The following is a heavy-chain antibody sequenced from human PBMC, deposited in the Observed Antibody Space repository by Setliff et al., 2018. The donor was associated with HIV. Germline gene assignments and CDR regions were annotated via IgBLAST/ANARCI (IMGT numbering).Heavy chain of an antibody. CDR1: GGSISSGSYY. Sequence: TLSLTCSVSGGSISSGSYYWTWIRQPAGKGPEWIGHIYTNGYTNYNPSLKSRVTISVDTSKNQFSLRLTSVTAADTAVYYCARAAVAGPWRKLDYWGQGTLVTVSS. J-gene: IGHJ4*02. D-gene: IGHD6-19*01. CDR3: ARAAVAGPWRKLDY. V-gene: IGHV4-61*09. CDR2: IYTNGYT.